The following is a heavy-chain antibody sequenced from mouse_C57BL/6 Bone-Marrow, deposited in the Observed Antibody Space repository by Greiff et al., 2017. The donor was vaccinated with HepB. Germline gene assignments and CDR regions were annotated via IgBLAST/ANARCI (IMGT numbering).Heavy chain of an antibody. Sequence: VQLQQSGAELARPGASVKLSCKASGYTFTSYGISWVKQRTGQGLEWIGEIYPRSGNTYYNEKFKGKATLTADKSSSTAYMELRSLTSEDSAVYFCARRWLHLHMDYWGKGTTLTVSS. CDR2: IYPRSGNT. CDR1: GYTFTSYG. J-gene: IGHJ2*01. CDR3: ARRWLHLHMDY. V-gene: IGHV1-81*01. D-gene: IGHD2-3*01.